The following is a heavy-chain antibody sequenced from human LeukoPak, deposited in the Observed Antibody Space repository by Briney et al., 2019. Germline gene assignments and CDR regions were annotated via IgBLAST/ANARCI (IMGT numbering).Heavy chain of an antibody. D-gene: IGHD3-22*01. CDR1: GFTFDDYA. J-gene: IGHJ3*02. Sequence: GGSLRLSCAASGFTFDDYAMHWVRQAPGKGLEWVSLISGDGGSTYYADSVKGRFTISRDNSKNTLYLQMNSLRAEDTAVYYCAKSMYYYDSFGAFDIWGQGTMVTVSS. V-gene: IGHV3-43*02. CDR3: AKSMYYYDSFGAFDI. CDR2: ISGDGGST.